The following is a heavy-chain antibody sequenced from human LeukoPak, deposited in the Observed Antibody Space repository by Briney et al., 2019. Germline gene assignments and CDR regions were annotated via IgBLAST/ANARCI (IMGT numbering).Heavy chain of an antibody. J-gene: IGHJ6*04. CDR2: IYYSGST. D-gene: IGHD6-13*01. Sequence: ASETLFLTCTVSGGSISSYYWSWIRQPPGKGLEWIGYIYYSGSTNYNPSLKSRVTISVDTSKNQFSLKLGSVTAADTAVYYCARDRQQLGYYYYGMDVWGKGTTVTVSS. CDR3: ARDRQQLGYYYYGMDV. CDR1: GGSISSYY. V-gene: IGHV4-59*01.